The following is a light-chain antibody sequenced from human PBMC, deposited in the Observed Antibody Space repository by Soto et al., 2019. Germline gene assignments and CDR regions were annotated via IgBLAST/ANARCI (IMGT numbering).Light chain of an antibody. CDR2: DTN. CDR3: VLCYSGARV. Sequence: QAVVTQEPSLTVSPGGKVTLTCASSTGAVTSGHYPYWFQQKPGQAPRTLIYDTNNKHSWNPARFSVSLLGGKAALTISGAQAEDEAEYYCVLCYSGARVFGGGTKLTVL. CDR1: TGAVTSGHY. J-gene: IGLJ3*02. V-gene: IGLV7-46*01.